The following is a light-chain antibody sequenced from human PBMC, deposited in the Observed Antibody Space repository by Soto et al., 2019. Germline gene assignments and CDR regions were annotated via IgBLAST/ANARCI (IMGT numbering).Light chain of an antibody. CDR2: DVS. Sequence: QSALTQPASVFGSPGQSITISCTGTSSDVGGYNYISWYQQHPGKAPKLVIFDVSVRPSGVSNRFSGSKSGNTASLTISGLQAEDEADYYCSSYTTSTVLFGGGTKLTVL. V-gene: IGLV2-14*03. CDR3: SSYTTSTVL. J-gene: IGLJ2*01. CDR1: SSDVGGYNY.